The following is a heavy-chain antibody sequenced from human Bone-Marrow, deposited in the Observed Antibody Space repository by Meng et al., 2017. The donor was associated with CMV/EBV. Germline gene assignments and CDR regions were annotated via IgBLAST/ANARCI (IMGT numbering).Heavy chain of an antibody. CDR3: ARDGIDGYNPDRLFYFDA. CDR1: GGTFNSYA. Sequence: VSCKASGGTFNSYAISWVRQAPGQGLEWLGGIIPILGITTYAQNFQGRVTITADRSTSTAYLELTGLRSEDTAVYYCARDGIDGYNPDRLFYFDAWGQGTLVTVAS. V-gene: IGHV1-69*10. J-gene: IGHJ4*02. D-gene: IGHD5-24*01. CDR2: IIPILGIT.